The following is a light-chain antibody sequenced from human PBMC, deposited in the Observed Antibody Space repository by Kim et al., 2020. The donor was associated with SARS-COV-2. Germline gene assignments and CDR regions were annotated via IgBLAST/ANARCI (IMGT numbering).Light chain of an antibody. Sequence: SYELTQPPSLSVAPGKTARITCGGNNIGSRSVNWYQQKPGRAPVLVIYYVTDRPSGIPERFSGSNSGNTATLTISRVEAGDEADYFCQVWDRSSGHVVFGGGTQRTVL. V-gene: IGLV3-21*04. CDR3: QVWDRSSGHVV. CDR2: YVT. CDR1: NIGSRS. J-gene: IGLJ2*01.